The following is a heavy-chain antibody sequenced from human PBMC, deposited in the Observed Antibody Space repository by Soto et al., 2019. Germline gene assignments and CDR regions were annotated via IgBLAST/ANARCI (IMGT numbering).Heavy chain of an antibody. J-gene: IGHJ5*02. Sequence: SETLSLTCTVSGGSISSGNYYWTWIRQQPGKGLEWIGCISYTGSTYYSPSLKSRVSLSLDTSKSQFSLKVLSATAADTAVYYCARQSQSNDDDWLGPWGQGTLVTVSS. CDR1: GGSISSGNYY. V-gene: IGHV4-31*03. CDR2: ISYTGST. CDR3: ARQSQSNDDDWLGP. D-gene: IGHD1-1*01.